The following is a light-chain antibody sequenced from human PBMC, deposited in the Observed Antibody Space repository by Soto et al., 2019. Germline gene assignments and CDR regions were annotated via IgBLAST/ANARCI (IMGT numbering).Light chain of an antibody. CDR1: QSISTW. CDR2: KAS. J-gene: IGKJ2*01. Sequence: DIQMTQSPSTLSASVGDRVTITCRASQSISTWLAWYQQKPGKAPKLLIYKASSLRNGVPSRFSGSGSGTEFILTIYSLQPDDFASYYCQQYNGYPHTFGQGTKLEIK. V-gene: IGKV1-5*03. CDR3: QQYNGYPHT.